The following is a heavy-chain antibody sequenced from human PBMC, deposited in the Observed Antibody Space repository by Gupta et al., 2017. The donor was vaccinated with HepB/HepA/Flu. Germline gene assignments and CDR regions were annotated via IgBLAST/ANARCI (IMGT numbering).Heavy chain of an antibody. J-gene: IGHJ4*02. CDR1: AYRFTDYY. CDR3: VKVKWAIHGDGFDY. Sequence: QVQLVQSGAEVKRPGASVRVSCQASAYRFTDYYIHWVRQAPGQGLECMGWINPDNGDTESTQKVQGRVTITRETSISTVYMDLSGLRSDDTALYYCVKVKWAIHGDGFDYWGQGTLVTVSS. V-gene: IGHV1-2*02. CDR2: INPDNGDT. D-gene: IGHD1-26*01.